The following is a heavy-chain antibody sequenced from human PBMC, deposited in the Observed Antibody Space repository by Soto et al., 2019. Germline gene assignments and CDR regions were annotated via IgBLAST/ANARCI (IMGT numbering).Heavy chain of an antibody. Sequence: QITLKESGPTLVKPTQTLTLTCTFSGFSLSTSGVGVGWIRQPPGKALEWLALIYCDADKRYSPSLKSRVTITKDTSKNQAVLTMTNLAPVDTATYYWAHRRGEAAAGMNTFDYWGQGVLVTGSS. CDR1: GFSLSTSGVG. J-gene: IGHJ4*02. V-gene: IGHV2-5*02. CDR2: IYCDADK. D-gene: IGHD6-13*01. CDR3: AHRRGEAAAGMNTFDY.